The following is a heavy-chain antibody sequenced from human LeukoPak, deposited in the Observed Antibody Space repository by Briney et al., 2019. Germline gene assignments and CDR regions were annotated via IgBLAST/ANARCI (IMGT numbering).Heavy chain of an antibody. Sequence: PSETLSLTCTVSGYSISSGYYWGWIRRPAGKGLEWIGRIYTSGSTNYNPSLKSRVTMSVDTSKNQFSLKLSSVTAADTAVYYCARDRGSIAVAGRHAFDIWGQGTMVTVSS. CDR1: GYSISSGYY. D-gene: IGHD6-19*01. J-gene: IGHJ3*02. CDR2: IYTSGST. V-gene: IGHV4-4*07. CDR3: ARDRGSIAVAGRHAFDI.